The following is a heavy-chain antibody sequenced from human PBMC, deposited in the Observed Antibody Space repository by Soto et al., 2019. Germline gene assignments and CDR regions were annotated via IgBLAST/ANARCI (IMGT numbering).Heavy chain of an antibody. Sequence: QVHLVQSGADVKIPGASVKVSCKASGYTFTSYGITWVRQAPGQGLEWMGWISAYNGNTNYAQKRQGRVTLTTDTSTSTAYMELRSLRSDDTALYYCARIAVVGGRFFDYWGQGTLVTVSS. CDR2: ISAYNGNT. CDR3: ARIAVVGGRFFDY. V-gene: IGHV1-18*01. CDR1: GYTFTSYG. J-gene: IGHJ4*02. D-gene: IGHD6-19*01.